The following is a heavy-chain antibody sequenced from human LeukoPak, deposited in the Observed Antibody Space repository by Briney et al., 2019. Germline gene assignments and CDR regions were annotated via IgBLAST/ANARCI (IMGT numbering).Heavy chain of an antibody. D-gene: IGHD3-10*01. CDR3: VIDRITMVRGVRNWFDP. J-gene: IGHJ5*02. Sequence: GRSLRLSCAASGFIFSTYGMHWVRQTPGKGLEWVALIWYDGSDEHYADSVKGRFTISRDNSRNTLYLQMNSLRVEDTAVYYCVIDRITMVRGVRNWFDPWGQGTLVTVSS. CDR1: GFIFSTYG. V-gene: IGHV3-33*01. CDR2: IWYDGSDE.